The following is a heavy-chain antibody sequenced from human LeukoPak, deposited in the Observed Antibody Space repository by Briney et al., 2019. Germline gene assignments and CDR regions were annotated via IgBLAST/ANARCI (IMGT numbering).Heavy chain of an antibody. CDR2: ISYDGSNT. D-gene: IGHD6-19*01. CDR1: GYTFSSYA. V-gene: IGHV3-30*01. J-gene: IGHJ4*02. Sequence: GRTLTLSCAASGYTFSSYAMHWVRQAPGKGLEWVAVISYDGSNTYYADSVKGRFTISRDNSKNTLYLQMNSLRAEDTAVYYCARKLAGHYFDYWGQGTLVTVSS. CDR3: ARKLAGHYFDY.